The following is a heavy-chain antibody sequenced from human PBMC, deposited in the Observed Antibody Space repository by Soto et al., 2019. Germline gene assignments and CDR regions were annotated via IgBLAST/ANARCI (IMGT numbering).Heavy chain of an antibody. CDR2: INAGNGNT. V-gene: IGHV1-3*01. J-gene: IGHJ4*02. CDR1: GYTFTSYA. Sequence: ASVKVSCKASGYTFTSYAMHWVRQAPGQRLEWMGWINAGNGNTKYSQKFQGRVTITRDTSASTAYMELSSLRSEDTAAYYCAREGRKPDFWSGYLDYWGQGTLVTVSS. CDR3: AREGRKPDFWSGYLDY. D-gene: IGHD3-3*01.